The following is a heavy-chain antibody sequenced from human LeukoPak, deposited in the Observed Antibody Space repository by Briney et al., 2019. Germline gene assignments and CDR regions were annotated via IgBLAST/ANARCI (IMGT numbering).Heavy chain of an antibody. CDR2: ISSSGSTI. J-gene: IGHJ4*02. D-gene: IGHD1-26*01. CDR1: GFTFSSYE. CDR3: ARAFFPTVGAYDY. Sequence: AGGSLRLSCAASGFTFSSYEMNWVRQAPGKGLEWVSYISSSGSTIYYADSVKGRFTISRDNAKNSLYLQMNSLRAEDTALYYCARAFFPTVGAYDYWGQGTLVTVSS. V-gene: IGHV3-48*03.